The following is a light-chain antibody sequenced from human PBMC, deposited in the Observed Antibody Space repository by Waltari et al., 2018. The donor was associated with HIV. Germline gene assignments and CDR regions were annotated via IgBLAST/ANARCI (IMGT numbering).Light chain of an antibody. CDR3: QQYYITPWT. Sequence: DIVMAQSPDSLAVSLGERATINCKSSQSILYTSNNQNYLAWYQQKPGQSPKLLIYWASSRESGVPDRFSGSGSGTEFTLTITSLQAEDVAVYYCQQYYITPWTFGQGTKVEIK. V-gene: IGKV4-1*01. CDR1: QSILYTSNNQNY. CDR2: WAS. J-gene: IGKJ1*01.